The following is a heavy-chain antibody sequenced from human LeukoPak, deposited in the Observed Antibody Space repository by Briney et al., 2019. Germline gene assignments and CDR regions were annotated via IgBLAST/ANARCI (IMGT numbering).Heavy chain of an antibody. V-gene: IGHV1-69*13. CDR1: GGTFSSYT. J-gene: IGHJ4*02. CDR2: IIPVFGTA. Sequence: GASVKVSCKASGGTFSSYTINWVRQAPGQGLEWMGGIIPVFGTANYVQKFQGRVTITADESTSTAYMELRSLRSDDTAVYYCARDQGGPNDYWGQGTLVTVSS. CDR3: ARDQGGPNDY.